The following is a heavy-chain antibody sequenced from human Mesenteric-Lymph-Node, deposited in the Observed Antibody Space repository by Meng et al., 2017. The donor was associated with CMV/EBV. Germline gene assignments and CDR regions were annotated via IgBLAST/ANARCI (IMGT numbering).Heavy chain of an antibody. J-gene: IGHJ6*02. Sequence: GGSLRLSCAASGFTFSSYAMSWVRQAPGKGLEWVSVIYSGGSSTYYADSVKGRSTISRDNSKNTLYLQMNSLRAEDTAVYYCAKGSGELYYDFWSGYYTTYYYYGMDVWGQGTTVTVSS. CDR1: GFTFSSYA. V-gene: IGHV3-23*03. CDR3: AKGSGELYYDFWSGYYTTYYYYGMDV. D-gene: IGHD3-3*01. CDR2: IYSGGSST.